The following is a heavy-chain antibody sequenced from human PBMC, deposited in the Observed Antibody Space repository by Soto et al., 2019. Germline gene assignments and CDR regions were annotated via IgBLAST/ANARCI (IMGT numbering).Heavy chain of an antibody. CDR2: IYSDGRT. J-gene: IGHJ5*02. D-gene: IGHD3-10*01. V-gene: IGHV3-53*01. CDR3: AMAYGPGSYFCDH. CDR1: GLTVRSNY. Sequence: EVHLVESGGGLIQPGGSLRLSCEVSGLTVRSNYMNWVRQAPGKGLEWVSVIYSDGRTSYADSVKGRFTISRDTSKNTLYLEMNNLRAEDMAVYYCAMAYGPGSYFCDHWGQGTLVTVSS.